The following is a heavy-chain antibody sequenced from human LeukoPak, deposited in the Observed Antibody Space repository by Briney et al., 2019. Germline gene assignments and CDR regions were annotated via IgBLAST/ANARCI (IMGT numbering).Heavy chain of an antibody. V-gene: IGHV3-15*01. CDR1: GFTFRDDW. Sequence: GSLTVSCAASGFTFRDDWMNGVGQPGGKGREWVGLIKNRPDGETRDYAESVRGRFIITRHDSKNTLYLQMNSLKTEDTAMYYCITFNRRSGGAYWGQGTLVTVSS. CDR2: IKNRPDGETR. CDR3: ITFNRRSGGAY. J-gene: IGHJ4*02. D-gene: IGHD1-26*01.